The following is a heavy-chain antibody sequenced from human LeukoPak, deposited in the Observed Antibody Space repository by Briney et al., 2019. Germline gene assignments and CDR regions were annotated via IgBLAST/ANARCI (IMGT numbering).Heavy chain of an antibody. V-gene: IGHV3-53*01. CDR1: GFTVSSNY. CDR2: IYSGGST. CDR3: AKDRHAPGRYCSSTSCFPFDS. Sequence: GGSLRLSCAASGFTVSSNYMSWVRQAPGKGLEWVSVIYSGGSTYYADSVKGRFTISRDNTKNSLYLQMNSLRAEDTAVYYCAKDRHAPGRYCSSTSCFPFDSWGQGTLVTVSS. D-gene: IGHD2-2*01. J-gene: IGHJ5*01.